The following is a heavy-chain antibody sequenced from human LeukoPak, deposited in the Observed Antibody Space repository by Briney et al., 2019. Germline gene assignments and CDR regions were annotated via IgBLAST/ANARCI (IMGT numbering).Heavy chain of an antibody. V-gene: IGHV3-23*01. CDR1: GFTFSSYA. D-gene: IGHD3-22*01. CDR2: ISGSGGST. Sequence: GGSLRLSCAASGFTFSSYAMSWVRQAPGKGLEWVSAISGSGGSTYYADSVKGRFTISRDNSKNTLYLQMNSLRAEDTAVYYCAKARVPYYYVSSVLSFDYWGQGTLVTVSS. J-gene: IGHJ4*02. CDR3: AKARVPYYYVSSVLSFDY.